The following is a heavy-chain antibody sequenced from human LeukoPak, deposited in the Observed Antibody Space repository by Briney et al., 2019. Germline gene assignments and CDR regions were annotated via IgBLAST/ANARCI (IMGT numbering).Heavy chain of an antibody. D-gene: IGHD3-22*01. J-gene: IGHJ4*02. CDR1: GFIFSDYY. CDR3: ARDNYYDSSGYFAWIGY. CDR2: VSSSGSTI. V-gene: IGHV3-11*01. Sequence: GGSLRLSCAVSGFIFSDYYMSWIRQAPGKGLEWVSYVSSSGSTIYYADSVKGRFTISRDNAKNSLYLQMNSLRAEDTAVYYCARDNYYDSSGYFAWIGYWGQGTLVTVSS.